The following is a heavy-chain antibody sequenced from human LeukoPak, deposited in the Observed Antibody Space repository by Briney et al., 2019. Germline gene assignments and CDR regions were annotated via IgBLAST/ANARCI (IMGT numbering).Heavy chain of an antibody. CDR3: ARSYYDYALDY. J-gene: IGHJ4*02. D-gene: IGHD3-16*01. CDR2: IKQDGSEK. CDR1: GFTFSSYW. Sequence: GGSLRLSCAVSGFTFSSYWMSWVRQAPGKGLEWVANIKQDGSEKYFVDSVKGRFTISRDNAKNSLYLQMNSLRAEDTAVYYCARSYYDYALDYWGQGTLVTVSS. V-gene: IGHV3-7*03.